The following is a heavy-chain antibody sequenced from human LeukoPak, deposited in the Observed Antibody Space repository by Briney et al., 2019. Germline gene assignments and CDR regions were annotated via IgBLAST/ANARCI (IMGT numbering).Heavy chain of an antibody. Sequence: ASVKVSCKASGYTFTGYYMHWVRQAPGQGLECMGWINPNSGGTNYAQKFQGRVTMTRDTSISTAYMELSRLRSDDTAVYYCARGYSGYVHYYYMDVWGKGTTVTISS. CDR2: INPNSGGT. V-gene: IGHV1-2*02. CDR1: GYTFTGYY. J-gene: IGHJ6*03. CDR3: ARGYSGYVHYYYMDV. D-gene: IGHD5-12*01.